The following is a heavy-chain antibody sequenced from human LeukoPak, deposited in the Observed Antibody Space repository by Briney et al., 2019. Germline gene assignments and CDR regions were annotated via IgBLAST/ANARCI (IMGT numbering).Heavy chain of an antibody. CDR2: IYYSGST. CDR3: ARSLGTMKVAY. Sequence: SETLSLTCTVSGGSISSYYWSWIRQPPGKGLEWIGYIYYSGSTNYNPSLKSRVTISVDTSKNQFSLKLSSVTAADTAVYYCARSLGTMKVAYWGQGTLVTVSS. J-gene: IGHJ4*02. D-gene: IGHD3-22*01. CDR1: GGSISSYY. V-gene: IGHV4-59*01.